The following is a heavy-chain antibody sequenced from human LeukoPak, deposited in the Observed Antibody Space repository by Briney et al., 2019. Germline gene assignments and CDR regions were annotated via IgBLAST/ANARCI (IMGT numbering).Heavy chain of an antibody. CDR3: ARASLWFGELLPASY. D-gene: IGHD3-10*01. Sequence: GGSLRLSCAASGFTFSSYGMHWVRQAPGKGLEWVAVISYDGSNKYYADSVKGRFTISRDNSKNTLYLQMNSLRAEDTAVYYCARASLWFGELLPASYWGQGTLVTVSS. CDR2: ISYDGSNK. CDR1: GFTFSSYG. V-gene: IGHV3-30*03. J-gene: IGHJ4*02.